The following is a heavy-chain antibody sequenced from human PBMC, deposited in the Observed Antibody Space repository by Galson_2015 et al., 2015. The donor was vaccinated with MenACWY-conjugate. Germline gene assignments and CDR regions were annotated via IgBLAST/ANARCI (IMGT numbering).Heavy chain of an antibody. J-gene: IGHJ4*02. CDR3: AADSLPSYYESSDSWGSRFDY. Sequence: SVKVSCKASGYTFTSYYMHWVRQAPGQGLEWMGIINPSGGNTNYAQKFQERVTITRDMSTSTAYMELSSLRSEDTAVYYCAADSLPSYYESSDSWGSRFDYWGQGTLVTVSS. V-gene: IGHV1-46*01. CDR2: INPSGGNT. D-gene: IGHD3-22*01. CDR1: GYTFTSYY.